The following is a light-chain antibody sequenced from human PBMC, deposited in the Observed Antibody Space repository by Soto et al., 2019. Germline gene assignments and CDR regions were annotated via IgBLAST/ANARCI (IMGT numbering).Light chain of an antibody. CDR1: QSVGSS. V-gene: IGKV3-20*01. J-gene: IGKJ4*01. CDR3: PQFGSSLP. CDR2: TAS. Sequence: EIVLTQSPGTLSLSPGERATLSCRASQSVGSSLAWYQQKPGQAPRLLIYTASNRATAIQESIIGRWFGTDFTLAISILEPEVVAVYYCPQFGSSLPFCGGAKGEIK.